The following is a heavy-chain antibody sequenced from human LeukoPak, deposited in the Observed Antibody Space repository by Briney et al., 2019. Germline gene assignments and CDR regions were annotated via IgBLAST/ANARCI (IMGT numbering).Heavy chain of an antibody. V-gene: IGHV1-8*03. J-gene: IGHJ6*03. CDR3: ARIPTRAKNFYYYYMDV. CDR2: LNPNSGNT. CDR1: GYTFTSYG. Sequence: ASVKVSCKASGYTFTSYGISWVRQAPGQGLEWMGWLNPNSGNTAYARKFQGRVTITRSTSISTAYMELSSLKSDDTAVHFCARIPTRAKNFYYYYMDVWGKGTTVTVSS.